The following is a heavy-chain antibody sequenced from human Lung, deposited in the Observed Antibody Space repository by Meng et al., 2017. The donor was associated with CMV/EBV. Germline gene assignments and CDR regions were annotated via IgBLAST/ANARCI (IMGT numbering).Heavy chain of an antibody. CDR2: ISWDGGST. CDR3: AKDRHYYDSSGPLDY. D-gene: IGHD3-22*01. Sequence: ESLKISXAASGFTFDDYAMHWVRQAPGKGLEWVSLISWDGGSTYYADSVKGRFTISRDNSKNSLYLQMNSLRAEDTALYYCAKDRHYYDSSGPLDYWGQGTLVTVPQ. V-gene: IGHV3-43D*03. CDR1: GFTFDDYA. J-gene: IGHJ4*02.